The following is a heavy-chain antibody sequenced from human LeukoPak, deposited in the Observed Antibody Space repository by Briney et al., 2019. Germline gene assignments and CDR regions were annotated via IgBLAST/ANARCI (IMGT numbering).Heavy chain of an antibody. Sequence: GTSLRLSCAASGFTFTSYAFHWVRQAPGKGLEWVAGISYDGRNKYYADSVKGRFTISRDNSKNTLYLQMNSLRAEDTAVYYCAKVGQALILTGYIGPDYWGQGTLVTVSS. CDR3: AKVGQALILTGYIGPDY. J-gene: IGHJ4*02. V-gene: IGHV3-30*07. D-gene: IGHD3-9*01. CDR2: ISYDGRNK. CDR1: GFTFTSYA.